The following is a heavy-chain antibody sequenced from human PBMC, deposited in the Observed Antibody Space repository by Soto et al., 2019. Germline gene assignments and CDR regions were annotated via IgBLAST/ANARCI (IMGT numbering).Heavy chain of an antibody. Sequence: ASVKVSCKASGYTCTSYGISWVLQAPGQGLEWMGWISAYNGNTNYAQKLQGRVTMTTDTSTSTAYMELRSLRSDDTAVYYCARDMGPYYDILTGYYKAPFDYWGQGTLVTVSS. CDR2: ISAYNGNT. D-gene: IGHD3-9*01. CDR1: GYTCTSYG. V-gene: IGHV1-18*04. CDR3: ARDMGPYYDILTGYYKAPFDY. J-gene: IGHJ4*02.